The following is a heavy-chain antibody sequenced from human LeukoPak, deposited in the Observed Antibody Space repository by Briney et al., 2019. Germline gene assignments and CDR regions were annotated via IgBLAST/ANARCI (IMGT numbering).Heavy chain of an antibody. D-gene: IGHD3-3*01. CDR3: AIRRVDTEDIGVVTLERDWFDP. CDR1: GGTFGSYA. J-gene: IGHJ5*02. V-gene: IGHV1-69*13. Sequence: SVKVSCRASGGTFGSYAISWVRQAPGQGLEGMGGIIPIFGTANYAQKFQGRVTITADESTSTAYMELSTLTSEDTAVYYCAIRRVDTEDIGVVTLERDWFDPWGQGTLVTVSS. CDR2: IIPIFGTA.